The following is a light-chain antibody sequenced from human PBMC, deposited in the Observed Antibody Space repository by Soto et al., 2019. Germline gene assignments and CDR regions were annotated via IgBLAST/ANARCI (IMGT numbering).Light chain of an antibody. CDR1: SDVVGNYNL. Sequence: QSALTQPASVSGSPGQSITISCTGTSDVVGNYNLVSWYQQHPGKAPKLIIYEGNKRPSGVSNRFSGSKSANTASLTISGLRAEDEADYFCKSYAGSNTYVFGSGTKVTVL. CDR2: EGN. CDR3: KSYAGSNTYV. J-gene: IGLJ1*01. V-gene: IGLV2-14*02.